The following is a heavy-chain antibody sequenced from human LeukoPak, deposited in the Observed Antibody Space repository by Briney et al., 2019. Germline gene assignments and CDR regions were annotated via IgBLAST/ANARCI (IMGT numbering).Heavy chain of an antibody. J-gene: IGHJ3*02. Sequence: SQTLSLTCAISGDSVSSSFAAWTWIRQSPSRGLEWLGRTYFRSQWYNDYAESLKSRITINPDTSKNQFSLHLNSVTPEDMAVYFCSRGRSLGYCSSTSCYVSAAFDIWGQGTMVTVSS. CDR2: TYFRSQWYN. D-gene: IGHD2-2*01. V-gene: IGHV6-1*01. CDR3: SRGRSLGYCSSTSCYVSAAFDI. CDR1: GDSVSSSFAA.